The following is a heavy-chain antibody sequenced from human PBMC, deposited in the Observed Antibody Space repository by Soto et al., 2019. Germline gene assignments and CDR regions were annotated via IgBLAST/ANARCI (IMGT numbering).Heavy chain of an antibody. CDR3: ASRDPGTSVDY. D-gene: IGHD1-7*01. J-gene: IGHJ4*02. Sequence: PSQTLSRTCAVSGGSFTSNNCWTWFRQHPGVGLALSGELYRYGSMIYIPALKVRVPMSLDKYEIQFSLRVTSLTDADTAVYYCASRDPGTSVDYWGQGTLVTVSS. V-gene: IGHV4-4*02. CDR2: LYRYGSM. CDR1: GGSFTSNNC.